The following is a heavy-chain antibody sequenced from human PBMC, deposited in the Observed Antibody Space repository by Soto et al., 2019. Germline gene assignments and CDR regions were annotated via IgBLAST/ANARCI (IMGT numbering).Heavy chain of an antibody. CDR3: ARVMNAAGTYYDFWSAHGGYFVY. J-gene: IGHJ4*02. CDR2: IYYSGST. CDR1: GGSISSGGYY. Sequence: PSETLSLTCTVSGGSISSGGYYWSWIRQHPGKGLEWIGYIYYSGSTYYNPSLKSRVTISVDTSKNQFSLKLSSVTAADTAVYYWARVMNAAGTYYDFWSAHGGYFVYWGQGTLVTVSS. V-gene: IGHV4-31*03. D-gene: IGHD3-3*01.